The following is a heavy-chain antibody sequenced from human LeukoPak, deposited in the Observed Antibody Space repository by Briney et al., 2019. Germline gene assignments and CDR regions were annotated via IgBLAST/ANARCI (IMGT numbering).Heavy chain of an antibody. Sequence: VQPGRSLRLSCAASGFTFDDYAMHWVRQAPGKGLEWVSGISWSSGSIGYADSVKGRFTISRDNAKNSLYLQMNSLRAEDTALYYCAKDMGEYYDSSGYPYDYWGQGTLVTVSS. CDR2: ISWSSGSI. V-gene: IGHV3-9*01. CDR1: GFTFDDYA. D-gene: IGHD3-22*01. CDR3: AKDMGEYYDSSGYPYDY. J-gene: IGHJ4*02.